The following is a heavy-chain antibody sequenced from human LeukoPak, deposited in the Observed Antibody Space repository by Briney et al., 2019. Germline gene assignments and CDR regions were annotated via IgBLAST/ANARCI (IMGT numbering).Heavy chain of an antibody. CDR3: ARTPTISTRLWEGYNWLDP. D-gene: IGHD1-26*01. CDR1: GYNYDRFD. Sequence: VASVKVSCKASGYNYDRFDINWVRQAPGQGLEWVGWISGYKGDTNYAQKFQGRVTVTTDTSTTTVSMELRSLTPDDTAVYFCARTPTISTRLWEGYNWLDPWGQGTLVTVSS. J-gene: IGHJ5*02. V-gene: IGHV1-18*01. CDR2: ISGYKGDT.